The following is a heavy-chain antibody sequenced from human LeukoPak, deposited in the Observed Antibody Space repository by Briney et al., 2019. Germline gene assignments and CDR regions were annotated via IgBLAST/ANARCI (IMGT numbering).Heavy chain of an antibody. Sequence: GRSLRLSCAASGFTFSSYAMHWVRQAPGKGLEWVAVISYDGSNKYYADSVKGRFTISSDNSKNTLYLQMNSLRAEDTAVYYCARDQILTGYYHYYYGMDVWGQGTTVTVSS. CDR2: ISYDGSNK. CDR1: GFTFSSYA. CDR3: ARDQILTGYYHYYYGMDV. J-gene: IGHJ6*02. D-gene: IGHD3-9*01. V-gene: IGHV3-30-3*01.